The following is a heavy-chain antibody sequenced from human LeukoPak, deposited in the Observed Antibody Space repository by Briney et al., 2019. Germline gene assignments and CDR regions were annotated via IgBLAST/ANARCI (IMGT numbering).Heavy chain of an antibody. D-gene: IGHD3-9*01. CDR3: AREYYGVIFSHYLDV. Sequence: GGSLRLSCAGSGFTFSSYWMSWVRQAPGKGLEWVANIKQDGSEKYYVDSVEGRFTISRDNAKNSLYLQMNSLRVEDTAVYYCAREYYGVIFSHYLDVWGKGTTVTVSS. V-gene: IGHV3-7*03. J-gene: IGHJ6*04. CDR2: IKQDGSEK. CDR1: GFTFSSYW.